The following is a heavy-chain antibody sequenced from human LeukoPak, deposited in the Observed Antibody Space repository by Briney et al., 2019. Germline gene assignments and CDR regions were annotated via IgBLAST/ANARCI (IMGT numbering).Heavy chain of an antibody. CDR1: GFTFSSYG. CDR3: AKKMGGVAGSFDY. J-gene: IGHJ4*02. V-gene: IGHV3-23*01. CDR2: ISGSGGST. Sequence: GGTLRLSCAASGFTFSSYGMSWVRQAPGKGLEWVSAISGSGGSTYYADSVKGRFTISRDNSKNTLYLQMNSLRAEDAAVYYCAKKMGGVAGSFDYWGQGTLVTVSS. D-gene: IGHD6-19*01.